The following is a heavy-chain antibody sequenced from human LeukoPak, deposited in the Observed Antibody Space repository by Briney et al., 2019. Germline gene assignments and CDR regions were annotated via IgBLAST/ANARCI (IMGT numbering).Heavy chain of an antibody. CDR1: GYTLTELS. V-gene: IGHV1-24*01. CDR2: FDPEDGET. D-gene: IGHD2-15*01. J-gene: IGHJ4*02. Sequence: GASVKVSCKVSGYTLTELSMHWVRQAPGKGPEWMGGFDPEDGETIYAQKFQGRVTMTEDTSTDTAYMELSSLRSGDTAVYYCATDLSGYCSGGSCLFDYWGQGTLVTVSS. CDR3: ATDLSGYCSGGSCLFDY.